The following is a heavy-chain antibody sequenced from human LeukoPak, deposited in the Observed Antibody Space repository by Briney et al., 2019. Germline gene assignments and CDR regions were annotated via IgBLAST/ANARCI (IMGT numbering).Heavy chain of an antibody. CDR1: GSTFSSYA. J-gene: IGHJ4*02. D-gene: IGHD2-21*02. Sequence: GASVKVSCKASGSTFSSYAISWVRQAPGQGLEWMGGIIPIFGTANYAQKFQGRVTITADESTSTAYMELSSLRSEDTAVYYCARGGEVVTAQIYYYFDYWGQGTLVTVSS. CDR3: ARGGEVVTAQIYYYFDY. CDR2: IIPIFGTA. V-gene: IGHV1-69*13.